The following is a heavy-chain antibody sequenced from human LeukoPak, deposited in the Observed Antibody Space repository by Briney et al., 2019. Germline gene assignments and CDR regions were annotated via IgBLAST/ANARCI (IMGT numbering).Heavy chain of an antibody. CDR3: ARDGQQSSPYAYDY. CDR2: IWSDGNNK. CDR1: GFTFSNAW. Sequence: PGGSLRLSCAASGFTFSNAWMSWVRQAPGKGLEWLSQIWSDGNNKYYADTVRGRFTISRDTSKNTLYLEMNSLRAEDTAIYYCARDGQQSSPYAYDYWGQGTLVTVSS. D-gene: IGHD2-2*01. J-gene: IGHJ4*02. V-gene: IGHV3-33*08.